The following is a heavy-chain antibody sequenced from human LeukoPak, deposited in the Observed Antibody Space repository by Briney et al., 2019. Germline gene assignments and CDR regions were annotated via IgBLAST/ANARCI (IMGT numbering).Heavy chain of an antibody. CDR3: ARAPLSGTYYTDAFDI. D-gene: IGHD1-26*01. J-gene: IGHJ3*02. CDR1: GGSISTNNW. Sequence: SETLSLTCADSGGSISTNNWWTWVRQPPGKGLEWIGEIHHSGSTDYNPSLKSRVTISPDKSKNQFSLTLTSVTAADTAVYFCARAPLSGTYYTDAFDIWGQGTMVTVSS. V-gene: IGHV4-4*02. CDR2: IHHSGST.